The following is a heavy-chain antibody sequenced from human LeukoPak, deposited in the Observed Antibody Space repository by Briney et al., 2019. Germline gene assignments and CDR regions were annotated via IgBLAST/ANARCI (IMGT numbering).Heavy chain of an antibody. CDR1: GLDLNDYW. CDR3: SWRKYFSTWLEP. Sequence: GESLKISCKGSGLDLNDYWIGWVRQMPGKGLEWMGIISPSRSETQYSLPFQGQVTISVDKSTSTAYLQWSSLKASDTAIYYCSWRKYFSTWLEPWGQGTLVTVSS. V-gene: IGHV5-51*01. J-gene: IGHJ5*02. CDR2: ISPSRSET. D-gene: IGHD1-14*01.